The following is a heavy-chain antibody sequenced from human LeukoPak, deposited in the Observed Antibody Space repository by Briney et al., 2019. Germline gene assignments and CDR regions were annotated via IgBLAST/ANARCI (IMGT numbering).Heavy chain of an antibody. J-gene: IGHJ6*03. V-gene: IGHV4-4*07. D-gene: IGHD6-19*01. CDR1: GYSLSTAHY. CDR3: ARDKRVAVAGTYIYYYYMDV. Sequence: SETLSLTCTVSGYSLSTAHYWGWIRQPAGKGLEWIGRIYISGSGSTNYNPSLKSRVTMSVDTSKNQFSLKLSSVTAADTAVYYCARDKRVAVAGTYIYYYYMDVWGNGTTVTISS. CDR2: IYISGSGST.